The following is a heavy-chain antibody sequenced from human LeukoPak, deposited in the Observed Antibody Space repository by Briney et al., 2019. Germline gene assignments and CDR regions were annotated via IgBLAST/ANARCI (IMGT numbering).Heavy chain of an antibody. CDR2: IYYSGST. V-gene: IGHV4-59*01. Sequence: SETLSLTCTVSGGSISSYYWSWIRQPPGKGLEWIGYIYYSGSTNYNPSLKSRVTISVDTSKNQFSLKLSSVTAADTAVYYCAREVDMVATCMDVWGQGTTVAVSS. J-gene: IGHJ6*02. CDR1: GGSISSYY. CDR3: AREVDMVATCMDV. D-gene: IGHD5-12*01.